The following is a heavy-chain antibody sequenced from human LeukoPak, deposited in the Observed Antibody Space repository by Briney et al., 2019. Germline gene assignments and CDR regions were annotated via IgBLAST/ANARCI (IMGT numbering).Heavy chain of an antibody. V-gene: IGHV3-23*01. J-gene: IGHJ4*02. CDR3: AKTLYSSGSSPAY. CDR2: IDNGGGGT. D-gene: IGHD6-19*01. Sequence: PGGSLRLSCVASGFTFSSYAISSVRQPPGTGLEWVSSIDNGGGGTYYADSLKGRFTVSRDNSKNTLYLQMNSLRAEDTAVYYCAKTLYSSGSSPAYWGQGTLVTVSS. CDR1: GFTFSSYA.